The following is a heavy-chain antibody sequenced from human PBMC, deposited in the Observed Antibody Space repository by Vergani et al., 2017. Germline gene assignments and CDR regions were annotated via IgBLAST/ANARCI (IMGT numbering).Heavy chain of an antibody. CDR3: ASKRGACRAAYCHSYDF. J-gene: IGHJ4*02. CDR1: GDSVISTDYH. Sequence: QLHLQESGPGLVKPSETLSLTCTVSGDSVISTDYHWGWIRQPPGKGLEWIGSMDYSGSTSYNPSLESRISISFETPKNQFSLRLTSVTAADTAVYYCASKRGACRAAYCHSYDFWGPGTLVGVSS. V-gene: IGHV4-39*01. D-gene: IGHD2-15*01. CDR2: MDYSGST.